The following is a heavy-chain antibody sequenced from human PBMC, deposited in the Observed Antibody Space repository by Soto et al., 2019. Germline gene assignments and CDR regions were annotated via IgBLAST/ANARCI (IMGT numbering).Heavy chain of an antibody. CDR2: ISGSGGST. V-gene: IGHV3-23*01. J-gene: IGHJ4*02. CDR1: GFTFSSYA. CDR3: AKIYYDSSGYYDPEYFDY. D-gene: IGHD3-22*01. Sequence: GGSLRLSCAASGFTFSSYAMSWVRQAPGKGLEWVSAISGSGGSTYYADSVKGRFTISRDNSKNTLYLQMNSLRAEDTAVYYCAKIYYDSSGYYDPEYFDYWGQGTLVTVSS.